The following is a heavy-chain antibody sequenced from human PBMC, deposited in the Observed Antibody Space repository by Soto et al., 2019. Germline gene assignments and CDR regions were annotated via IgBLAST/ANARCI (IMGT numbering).Heavy chain of an antibody. Sequence: GESLKISCKGSGYSFAGYWITWVRQNPWKGLEWMGRIDPSDSQTYYSPSFRGHVTISVTKSITTVFLQWSSLRASDTAMYYCARQIYDSDTGPNFQYYFDSWGQENPVTVSS. CDR1: GYSFAGYW. CDR2: IDPSDSQT. V-gene: IGHV5-10-1*01. D-gene: IGHD3-22*01. CDR3: ARQIYDSDTGPNFQYYFDS. J-gene: IGHJ4*02.